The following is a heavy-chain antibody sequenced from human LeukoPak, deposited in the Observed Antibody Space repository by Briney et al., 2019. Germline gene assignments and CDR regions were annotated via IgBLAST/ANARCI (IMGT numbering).Heavy chain of an antibody. Sequence: SETLSLTCTVSGGSIXXXXWSWIRQPPGKXLXWXXXXYYSGSTNYNPSLKSRVTISVDTSKNQFSLKLSSVTAADTAVYYCAREGIAAAGIKANWFDPWGQGTLVTVSS. CDR2: XYYSGST. D-gene: IGHD6-13*01. CDR3: AREGIAAAGIKANWFDP. J-gene: IGHJ5*02. CDR1: GGSIXXXX. V-gene: IGHV4-59*01.